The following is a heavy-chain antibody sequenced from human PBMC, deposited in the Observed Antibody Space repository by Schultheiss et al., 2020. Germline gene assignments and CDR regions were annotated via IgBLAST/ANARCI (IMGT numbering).Heavy chain of an antibody. Sequence: GGSLRLSCATSGFTFSSYAMSWVRQAPGKGLEWVSAISGSGGSTYYADSVKGRFTISRDDSKNTAYLQMNSLRAEDTAVYYCARVEYSSGWYLDYWGQGTLVTVSS. CDR2: ISGSGGST. V-gene: IGHV3-23*01. CDR1: GFTFSSYA. J-gene: IGHJ4*02. CDR3: ARVEYSSGWYLDY. D-gene: IGHD6-19*01.